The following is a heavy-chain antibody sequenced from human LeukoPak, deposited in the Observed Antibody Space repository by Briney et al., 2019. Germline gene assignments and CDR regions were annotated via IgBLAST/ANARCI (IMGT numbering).Heavy chain of an antibody. Sequence: SETLSLTCAVYGGSFSGYYWSWIRQPPGKGLEWIGYIDNSGSTNYNPSLKSRVTISIDTSKNQFSLTLNSVTAADMAVYYCARDTAYGSGKYWFDPWGQGTLVTVSS. CDR2: IDNSGST. D-gene: IGHD3-10*01. CDR3: ARDTAYGSGKYWFDP. J-gene: IGHJ5*02. V-gene: IGHV4-59*01. CDR1: GGSFSGYY.